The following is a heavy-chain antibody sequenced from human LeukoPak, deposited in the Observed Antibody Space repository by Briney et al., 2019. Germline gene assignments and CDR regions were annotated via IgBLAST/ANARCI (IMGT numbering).Heavy chain of an antibody. CDR1: GFTVSSYW. CDR2: FNSAGSST. CDR3: ARGSSGWFGMDV. V-gene: IGHV3-74*01. Sequence: PGGSLRLSCAASGFTVSSYWMHWVRQAPAKGLVWVSRFNSAGSSTDYADSVKGRFTVSRDNAKNTLYLQMNSLRAEDTAVYYCARGSSGWFGMDVWGQGTTVTVS. D-gene: IGHD6-19*01. J-gene: IGHJ6*02.